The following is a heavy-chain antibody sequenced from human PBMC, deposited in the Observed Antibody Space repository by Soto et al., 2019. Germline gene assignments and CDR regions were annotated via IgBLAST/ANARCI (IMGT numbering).Heavy chain of an antibody. Sequence: QVQLVQSGAEVKKPGASVKVSCKASGYTFTGYYMHWVRQAPGQGLEWMGWINPNSGGTKYAQKFQGWVTMTRDTSISTAYMELSRLRSDDTAVYYCARGGDLYCSGGSCYSWFDPWGQGTLVTVSS. CDR1: GYTFTGYY. J-gene: IGHJ5*02. V-gene: IGHV1-2*04. CDR2: INPNSGGT. D-gene: IGHD2-15*01. CDR3: ARGGDLYCSGGSCYSWFDP.